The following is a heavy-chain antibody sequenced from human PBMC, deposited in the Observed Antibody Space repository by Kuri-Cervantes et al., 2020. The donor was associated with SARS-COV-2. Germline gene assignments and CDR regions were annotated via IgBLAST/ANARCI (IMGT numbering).Heavy chain of an antibody. J-gene: IGHJ5*02. CDR3: ARVGGGGWCDP. D-gene: IGHD2-15*01. V-gene: IGHV4-39*07. CDR1: GGSISSSSYY. CDR2: IYYSGST. Sequence: ESLKISCTVSGGSISSSSYYWGWIRQPPGKGLEWIGSIYYSGSTYYNPSLKSRVTISVDTSKNQFSPKLSSVTAADTAVYYCARVGGGGWCDPWGQGTLVTVSS.